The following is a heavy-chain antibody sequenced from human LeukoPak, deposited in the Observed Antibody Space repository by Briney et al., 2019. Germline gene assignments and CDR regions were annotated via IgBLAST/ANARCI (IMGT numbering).Heavy chain of an antibody. CDR3: ARHDGYNTNFDY. CDR2: VIPIFGTA. J-gene: IGHJ4*02. D-gene: IGHD5-24*01. CDR1: GGTFSSYA. V-gene: IGHV1-69*05. Sequence: SVKVSCKASGGTFSSYAISWVRQAPGQGLEWMGGVIPIFGTASYAQKFQGRVTITTDESTSTAYMELSSLRSEDTAVYYCARHDGYNTNFDYWGQGTLVTVSS.